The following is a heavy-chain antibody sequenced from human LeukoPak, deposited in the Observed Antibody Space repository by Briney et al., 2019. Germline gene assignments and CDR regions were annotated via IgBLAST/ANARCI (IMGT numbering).Heavy chain of an antibody. V-gene: IGHV1-2*02. J-gene: IGHJ4*02. Sequence: ASVKVSCKASGYTFTGYYMHWVRQAPGQGLEWMGWINPNSGGTNYAQKFQGRVTMTRDTSISTAYMELSRLRSDDTAVYYCARATAGRIFYYFDYWGQGTLVTVSS. CDR1: GYTFTGYY. CDR2: INPNSGGT. D-gene: IGHD4-11*01. CDR3: ARATAGRIFYYFDY.